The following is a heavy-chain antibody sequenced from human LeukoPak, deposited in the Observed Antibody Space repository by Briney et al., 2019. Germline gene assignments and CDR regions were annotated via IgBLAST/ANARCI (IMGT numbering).Heavy chain of an antibody. CDR3: TRESGSYHGNDY. V-gene: IGHV1-69*13. D-gene: IGHD1-26*01. CDR2: IIPIFGTA. J-gene: IGHJ4*02. Sequence: ASVKVSCKASGGTFISYAISWVRQAPGQGLEWMGGIIPIFGTANYAQKFQGRVTITADESTSAAYMELSSLRSDDTAVYYCTRESGSYHGNDYWGQGTLVTVSS. CDR1: GGTFISYA.